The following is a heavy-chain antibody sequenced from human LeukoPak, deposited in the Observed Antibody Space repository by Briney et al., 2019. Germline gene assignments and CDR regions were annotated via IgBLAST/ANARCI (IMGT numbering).Heavy chain of an antibody. CDR1: GDRVSSNSAA. J-gene: IGHJ5*02. Sequence: PSQTLSLTCAISGDRVSSNSAAWNWIRQSPSRGLEWLGRTYYRPNWFNDFALSVKSRITINPDTSKNQFSLQLNSVTPEDTAVYYCAKNYGDSNWFDPWGQGTLVTVSS. CDR3: AKNYGDSNWFDP. D-gene: IGHD4-17*01. CDR2: TYYRPNWFN. V-gene: IGHV6-1*01.